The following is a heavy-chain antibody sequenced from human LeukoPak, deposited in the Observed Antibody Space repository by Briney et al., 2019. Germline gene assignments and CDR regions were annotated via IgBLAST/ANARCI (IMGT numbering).Heavy chain of an antibody. CDR1: GGSFSGYY. CDR3: ARGLTSDYGDYYYYGMDV. D-gene: IGHD4-17*01. CDR2: INHSGST. V-gene: IGHV4-34*01. J-gene: IGHJ6*02. Sequence: SETLSLTCAVYGGSFSGYYWSWIRQPPGKGLEWIGEINHSGSTNYNPSLKSRVTISVDTSKNQFSLKLSSVTAADMAVYYCARGLTSDYGDYYYYGMDVWGQGTTVTVSS.